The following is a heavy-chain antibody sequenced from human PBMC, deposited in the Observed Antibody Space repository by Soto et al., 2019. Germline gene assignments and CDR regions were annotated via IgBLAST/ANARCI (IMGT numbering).Heavy chain of an antibody. CDR1: GDTFSSYA. Sequence: ASVKVSGKASGDTFSSYAISWVRQAPGKGLEWMGKIIPTFGRTNYAQKFQGRLTISADDSTSTAYMELSSLLSEDTAVYYCARDPLSSFAMDVWGQGTTVTVSS. J-gene: IGHJ6*02. V-gene: IGHV1-69*13. CDR3: ARDPLSSFAMDV. D-gene: IGHD3-10*02. CDR2: IIPTFGRT.